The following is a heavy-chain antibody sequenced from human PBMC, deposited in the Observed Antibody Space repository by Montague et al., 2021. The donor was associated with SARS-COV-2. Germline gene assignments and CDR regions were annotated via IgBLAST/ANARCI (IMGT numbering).Heavy chain of an antibody. D-gene: IGHD2-15*01. CDR1: GYSISSGYY. V-gene: IGHV4-31*03. CDR3: ARVLGGYCSGGSCYRGWYFDL. CDR2: IYYSGST. J-gene: IGHJ2*01. Sequence: TLSLTCTVSGYSISSGYYWSWIRQHPGKGLEWIGYIYYSGSTYYNPSLKSRVTISVDTSKNQFSLKLSSVTAADTAVYYCARVLGGYCSGGSCYRGWYFDLWGRGTLVTVSS.